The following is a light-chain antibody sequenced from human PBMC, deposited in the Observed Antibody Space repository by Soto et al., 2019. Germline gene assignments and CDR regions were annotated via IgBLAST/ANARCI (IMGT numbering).Light chain of an antibody. CDR3: QQYSSYST. V-gene: IGKV1-5*03. Sequence: DIQMTPAPSTLSASVGARVTITCRASQSISPWLAWYQQKRGKVPKILIYKVSNLESGVPSRFSGRASGTEFTLTISSLQPDDFATYYCQQYSSYSTFGQGTRWLS. CDR1: QSISPW. J-gene: IGKJ1*01. CDR2: KVS.